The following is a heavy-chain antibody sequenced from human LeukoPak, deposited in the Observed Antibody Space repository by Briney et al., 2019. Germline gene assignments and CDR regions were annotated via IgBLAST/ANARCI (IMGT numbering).Heavy chain of an antibody. J-gene: IGHJ6*03. D-gene: IGHD6-19*01. V-gene: IGHV1-18*01. CDR3: ARDPQWLVGYMDV. CDR1: GYTVTDYG. Sequence: ASVQVSCKASGYTVTDYGISWVRQVPGQGLEWMGCISAYNGNTNYAQKLQGRVTLTTDTSTSTAYMELRSLRSDDTAVYYCARDPQWLVGYMDVWGTGTTVTVSS. CDR2: ISAYNGNT.